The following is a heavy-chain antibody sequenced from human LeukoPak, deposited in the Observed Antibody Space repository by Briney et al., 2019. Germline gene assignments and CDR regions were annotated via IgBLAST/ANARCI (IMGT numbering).Heavy chain of an antibody. J-gene: IGHJ4*02. Sequence: ASVKVSFKASGHTFITYGVAWVRQAPGQGLEWMGWISPYSGKVNYAQKFQGRVTLTTDTSTRTVYMEVRSLKSDDTAVYYCARDNGDYCFDYWGQGTLVTVSS. V-gene: IGHV1-18*01. CDR1: GHTFITYG. D-gene: IGHD4-17*01. CDR3: ARDNGDYCFDY. CDR2: ISPYSGKV.